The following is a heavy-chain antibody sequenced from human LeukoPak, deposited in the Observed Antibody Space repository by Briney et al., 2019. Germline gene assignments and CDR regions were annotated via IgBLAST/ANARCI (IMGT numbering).Heavy chain of an antibody. J-gene: IGHJ5*02. CDR1: GYTFSGYD. Sequence: ASVKVSCKASGYTFSGYDINWVRQATGQGLEWMGRMNPENGDAQYAQRFQGRVTMTRDTSISTAYMELSSLRSEDTALYYCARGVRGNFPSNWFDPWGQGTQVTVSS. CDR2: MNPENGDA. CDR3: ARGVRGNFPSNWFDP. D-gene: IGHD1-26*01. V-gene: IGHV1-8*01.